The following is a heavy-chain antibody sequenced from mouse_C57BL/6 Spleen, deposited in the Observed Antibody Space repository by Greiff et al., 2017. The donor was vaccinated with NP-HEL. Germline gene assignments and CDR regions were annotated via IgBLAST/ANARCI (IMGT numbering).Heavy chain of an antibody. CDR2: INPNNGGT. V-gene: IGHV1-22*01. Sequence: EVQLQESGPELVKPGASVKMSCKASGYTFTDYNMHWVKQSHGKSLEWIGYINPNNGGTSYNQKFKGKATLTVNKSSSTAYMELRSLTSEDSAVYYCARSWLVLPNWYFDVWGTGTTVTVSS. J-gene: IGHJ1*03. D-gene: IGHD2-12*01. CDR1: GYTFTDYN. CDR3: ARSWLVLPNWYFDV.